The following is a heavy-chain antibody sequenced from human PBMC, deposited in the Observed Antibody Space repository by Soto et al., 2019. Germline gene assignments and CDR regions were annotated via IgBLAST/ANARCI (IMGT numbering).Heavy chain of an antibody. V-gene: IGHV1-69*13. CDR3: ARGTAPLIGLLLEYYGMDV. Sequence: SVMVSCTASGGTFTSYAISLVRQAPGQGLEWMGGIIPIFGTANYAQKFQGRVTITADESTSTAYMELSSLRSEDTAVYYCARGTAPLIGLLLEYYGMDVWGQGTTVTVSS. D-gene: IGHD2-8*02. CDR1: GGTFTSYA. CDR2: IIPIFGTA. J-gene: IGHJ6*02.